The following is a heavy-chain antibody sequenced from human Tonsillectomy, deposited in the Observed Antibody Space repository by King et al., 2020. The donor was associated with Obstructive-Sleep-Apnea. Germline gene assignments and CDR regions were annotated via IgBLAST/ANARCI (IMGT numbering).Heavy chain of an antibody. Sequence: QLVQSGAEVKKPGESLRISCKSSGYSFSNYWIGWVRQMPGKGLECMGIIFPDDSDTRDSPSFQGQVTISADKSINTAYLQWSGLKASDTAMYYCARLHSGWYGDAFNIWGQGTQVTVSS. CDR3: ARLHSGWYGDAFNI. CDR2: IFPDDSDT. J-gene: IGHJ3*02. V-gene: IGHV5-51*01. D-gene: IGHD6-19*01. CDR1: GYSFSNYW.